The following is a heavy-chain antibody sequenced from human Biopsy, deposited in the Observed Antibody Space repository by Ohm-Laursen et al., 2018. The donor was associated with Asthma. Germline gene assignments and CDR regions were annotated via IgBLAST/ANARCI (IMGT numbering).Heavy chain of an antibody. Sequence: GTLSLTCTVSGGSISNSNYYWGWVRQSPGKGLEWIGSLHYSGSTSYNPSLKGGVTISVDTSKNQFSLKLSSVTAADTAVYYCARAFVAASSNWFDPWGQGTLVTVSS. CDR2: LHYSGST. CDR1: GGSISNSNYY. V-gene: IGHV4-39*07. CDR3: ARAFVAASSNWFDP. D-gene: IGHD6-19*01. J-gene: IGHJ5*02.